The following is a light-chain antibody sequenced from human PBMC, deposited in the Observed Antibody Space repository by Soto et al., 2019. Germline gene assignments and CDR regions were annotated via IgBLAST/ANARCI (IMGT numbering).Light chain of an antibody. V-gene: IGLV2-14*01. CDR1: SSDVGGYNY. J-gene: IGLJ1*01. Sequence: QSVLTQPASVSGSPGQSITISCTGTSSDVGGYNYVSWYQQHPGKAPKLMIYEVSNRPSGVSNRFSGSKSGNTASLTISGLQAEDEADYYCSLYISSSTLVFGTGTKVTGL. CDR2: EVS. CDR3: SLYISSSTLV.